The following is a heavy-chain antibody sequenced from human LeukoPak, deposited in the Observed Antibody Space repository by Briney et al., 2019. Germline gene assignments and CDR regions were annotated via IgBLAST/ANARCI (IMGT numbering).Heavy chain of an antibody. CDR1: GFTFSSYA. V-gene: IGHV3-23*01. D-gene: IGHD2-15*01. J-gene: IGHJ5*02. CDR2: ISGSGGST. CDR3: AKGPLVVALYNWFDP. Sequence: GGSLRLSCAASGFTFSSYAMSWVRQAPGKGLEWVSAISGSGGSTYYADSVKGRFTISRDNSKNTLYLQMNSLRAEDTAVYYCAKGPLVVALYNWFDPWGQGTLVTVPS.